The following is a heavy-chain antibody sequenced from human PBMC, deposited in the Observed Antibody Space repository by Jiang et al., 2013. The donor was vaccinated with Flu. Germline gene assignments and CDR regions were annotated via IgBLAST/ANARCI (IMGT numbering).Heavy chain of an antibody. Sequence: QLVESGGGVVQPGRSLRLSCAASGFTFSSYAMHWVRQAPGKGLEWVAVISYDGSNKYYADSVKGRFTISRDNSKNTLYLQMNSLRAEDTAVYYCARVVAATRYYYGMDVWGQGTTVTVSS. J-gene: IGHJ6*02. D-gene: IGHD2-15*01. CDR2: ISYDGSNK. V-gene: IGHV3-30-3*01. CDR3: ARVVAATRYYYGMDV. CDR1: GFTFSSYA.